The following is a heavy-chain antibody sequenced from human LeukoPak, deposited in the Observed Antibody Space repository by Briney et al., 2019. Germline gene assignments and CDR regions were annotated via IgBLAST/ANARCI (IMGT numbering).Heavy chain of an antibody. J-gene: IGHJ3*02. D-gene: IGHD6-19*01. CDR1: GYSFTSYW. Sequence: GASLQISCKGSGYSFTSYWIGWVRRMPGKGLEWMGVIYPGDSDTRYSPSFQGQVTISADKSINTAYLQWSSLTASDTAMYYCARRQQWLETIDIWGQGTMVTVSS. V-gene: IGHV5-51*01. CDR3: ARRQQWLETIDI. CDR2: IYPGDSDT.